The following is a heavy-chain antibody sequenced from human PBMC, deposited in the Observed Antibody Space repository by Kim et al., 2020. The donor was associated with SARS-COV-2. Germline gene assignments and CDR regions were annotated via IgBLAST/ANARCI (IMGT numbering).Heavy chain of an antibody. J-gene: IGHJ3*02. CDR2: ISSSSSYT. CDR1: GFTFSDYY. D-gene: IGHD3-10*01. Sequence: GGSLRLSCAASGFTFSDYYMSWIRQAPGKGLEWVSYISSSSSYTNYADSVKGRFTISRDNAKNSLYLQMNSLRAEDTAVYYCARAFTMVRGVIGAFDIWGQGTMVTVSS. CDR3: ARAFTMVRGVIGAFDI. V-gene: IGHV3-11*06.